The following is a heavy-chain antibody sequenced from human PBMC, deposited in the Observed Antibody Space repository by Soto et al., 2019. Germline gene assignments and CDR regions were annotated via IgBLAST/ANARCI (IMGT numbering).Heavy chain of an antibody. J-gene: IGHJ6*02. V-gene: IGHV1-18*04. CDR3: ARDVGNMDV. CDR2: VSPYNGDT. CDR1: GYTFTTYG. Sequence: ASVKVSCKASGYTFTTYGVNWVRQAPGQGLEWMGWVSPYNGDTTYAQKVQGRVTMTTDTSTTTAYLELRSLRSDDKAVYYCARDVGNMDVWGQGTTVTVYS.